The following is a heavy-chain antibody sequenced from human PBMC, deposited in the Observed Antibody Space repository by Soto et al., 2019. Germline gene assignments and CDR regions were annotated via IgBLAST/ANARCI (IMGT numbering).Heavy chain of an antibody. CDR2: IYSGGAT. J-gene: IGHJ4*02. CDR1: GLPVRTTS. D-gene: IGHD1-1*01. CDR3: ARDGTYNWV. Sequence: EVQLVESGGGLVQPGGSLSLSCEAPGLPVRTTSLRWVRQAPGKGLEWVSLIYSGGATYYADSVKGRFTISRDNSKNTLYLQMNSLRAEDTAVYYCARDGTYNWVGGQGILVTVSS. V-gene: IGHV3-66*01.